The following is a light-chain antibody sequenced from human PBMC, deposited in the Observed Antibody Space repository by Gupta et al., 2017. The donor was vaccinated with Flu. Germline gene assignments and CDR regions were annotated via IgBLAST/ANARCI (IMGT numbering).Light chain of an antibody. CDR1: NIGSKS. J-gene: IGLJ3*02. CDR2: DDH. V-gene: IGLV3-21*02. Sequence: SYVLTQSPSVSVAPGQTATITCGGDNIGSKSVHWYQQKAGQAPVLVVYDDHDRPSGIPERISGSNSGNTATLTINRVEAGDEADYYCQVWDNVGDFQWVFGGGTKLTVL. CDR3: QVWDNVGDFQWV.